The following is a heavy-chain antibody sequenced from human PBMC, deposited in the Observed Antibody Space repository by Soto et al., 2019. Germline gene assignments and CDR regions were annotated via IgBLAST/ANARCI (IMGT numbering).Heavy chain of an antibody. CDR1: GDSFNTFA. CDR2: IIPNFDPP. D-gene: IGHD3-22*01. Sequence: QVQFVQSGAEVKKPGSSVKLSCKASGDSFNTFAVTWVRQAPGHGIEWMGGIIPNFDPPNSAQKFQGRVTIIADKSTSTPSMELSSLRSEDKAVYYCARPYYDSSGYYLWYFDYWGQGTLVTVSS. J-gene: IGHJ4*02. CDR3: ARPYYDSSGYYLWYFDY. V-gene: IGHV1-69*06.